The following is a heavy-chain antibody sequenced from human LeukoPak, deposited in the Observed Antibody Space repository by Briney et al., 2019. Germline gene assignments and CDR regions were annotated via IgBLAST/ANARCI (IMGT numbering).Heavy chain of an antibody. Sequence: ASVEVSCKVSGYTFTSYGISWVRQAPGQGLEWMGWISAYNGNTNYAQKLQGRVTMTTDTSTSTAYMELRSLRSDDTAVYYCARDGYCSSTSCYVWVEYYYYGMDVWGQGTTVTVSS. D-gene: IGHD2-2*03. J-gene: IGHJ6*02. CDR2: ISAYNGNT. V-gene: IGHV1-18*01. CDR1: GYTFTSYG. CDR3: ARDGYCSSTSCYVWVEYYYYGMDV.